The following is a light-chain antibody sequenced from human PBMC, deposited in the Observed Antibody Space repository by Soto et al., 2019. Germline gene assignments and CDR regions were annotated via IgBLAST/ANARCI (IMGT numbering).Light chain of an antibody. CDR2: GNS. CDR1: SSNIGAGYD. J-gene: IGLJ1*01. CDR3: QSYDSSLRAVV. Sequence: QSVLTQPPSVSGAPGQRVTISCTGSSSNIGAGYDVHWYQQLPGTAPKLLIYGNSNRPSGVPDRFSGSKSGTSASLAITGLQAEDEADYYCQSYDSSLRAVVFGTGTKVTVL. V-gene: IGLV1-40*01.